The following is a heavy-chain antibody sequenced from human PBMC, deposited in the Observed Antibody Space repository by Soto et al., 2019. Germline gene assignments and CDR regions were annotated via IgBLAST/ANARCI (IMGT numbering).Heavy chain of an antibody. J-gene: IGHJ6*02. CDR2: IGAYNGHT. V-gene: IGHV1-18*01. CDR3: AREDYYDSSGYLPVRYYFGMDV. CDR1: GYTFTNSG. Sequence: GASVKVSCKASGYTFTNSGISWVRQAPGQGLEWMGWIGAYNGHTKYAQKPQGRVTVTTDTSTSTAYMELRSLKSDDTAVYYCAREDYYDSSGYLPVRYYFGMDVWGQGTTVTVSS. D-gene: IGHD3-22*01.